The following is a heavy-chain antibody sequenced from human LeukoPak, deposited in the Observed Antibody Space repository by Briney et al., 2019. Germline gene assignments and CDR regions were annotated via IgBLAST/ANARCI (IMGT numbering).Heavy chain of an antibody. Sequence: SETLSLTCAVYGGSFSGYYWSWIRQPPGKGLECIGEINHSGSTNYNPSLKSRVTISVDTSKNQFSLKLSSVTAADTAVYYCARGGGSYYFRRNWFDPWGQGTLVTVSS. J-gene: IGHJ5*02. CDR1: GGSFSGYY. CDR2: INHSGST. V-gene: IGHV4-34*01. D-gene: IGHD1-26*01. CDR3: ARGGGSYYFRRNWFDP.